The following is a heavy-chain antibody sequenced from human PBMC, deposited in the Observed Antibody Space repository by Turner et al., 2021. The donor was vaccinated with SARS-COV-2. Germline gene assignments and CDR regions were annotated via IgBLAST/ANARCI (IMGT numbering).Heavy chain of an antibody. J-gene: IGHJ5*02. V-gene: IGHV1-69*01. CDR1: GGTFSSYS. CDR3: ARARGVDYYDSTGQRFDP. Sequence: QVQLVQTGAELKMPGSSVRVSCKASGGTFSSYSLSWVRQAPGQGLEWMGGIIPIVSTANYAQKFQGRVTITADESTSTAYMELSSLRSEDTAVYYCARARGVDYYDSTGQRFDPWGQGTLVTVSS. CDR2: IIPIVSTA. D-gene: IGHD3-22*01.